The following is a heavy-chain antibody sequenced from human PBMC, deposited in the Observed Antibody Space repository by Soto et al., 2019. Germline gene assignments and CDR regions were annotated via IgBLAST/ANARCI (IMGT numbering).Heavy chain of an antibody. V-gene: IGHV3-30-3*01. J-gene: IGHJ3*02. CDR2: ISYDGSNK. D-gene: IGHD6-19*01. CDR3: ASCFGSESGAVSQWLVGGAFDI. CDR1: GFTFSRYA. Sequence: QVQLVESGGGVVQPGRSLRLSCAASGFTFSRYAMHWVRQAPGKGLEWVAVISYDGSNKYYADSVKGRFTISRDNSKNTLYLQMNSLRAQDTAVYSCASCFGSESGAVSQWLVGGAFDIWGQGTMVTVSS.